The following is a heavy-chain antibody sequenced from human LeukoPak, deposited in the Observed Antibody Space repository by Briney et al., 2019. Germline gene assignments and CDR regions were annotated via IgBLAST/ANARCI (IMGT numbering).Heavy chain of an antibody. V-gene: IGHV1-69*05. CDR2: IIPIFGTA. CDR1: GGTFSSYA. J-gene: IGHJ4*02. D-gene: IGHD4-17*01. CDR3: ARVIIGRKRPPYGHYFDY. Sequence: SVKVSCKASGGTFSSYAISWVRQAPGQRLEWMGGIIPIFGTANYAQKFQGRVTITTDESTSTAYMELSSLRSEDTAVYYCARVIIGRKRPPYGHYFDYWGQGTLVTVSS.